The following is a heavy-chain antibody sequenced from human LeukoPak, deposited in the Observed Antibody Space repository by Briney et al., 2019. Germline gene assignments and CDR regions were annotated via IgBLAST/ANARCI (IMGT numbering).Heavy chain of an antibody. V-gene: IGHV4-4*02. Sequence: SETLSLTCAVSGGSISSSNWWSWVRQPPGKGLEWIGEIYHSGTTNYNPSLKSRVTISVDKSKIQFPLKLSSVTAADTAVYYCARLTGGYPIDYWGQGTLVTVSS. J-gene: IGHJ4*02. CDR3: ARLTGGYPIDY. CDR2: IYHSGTT. D-gene: IGHD6-25*01. CDR1: GGSISSSNW.